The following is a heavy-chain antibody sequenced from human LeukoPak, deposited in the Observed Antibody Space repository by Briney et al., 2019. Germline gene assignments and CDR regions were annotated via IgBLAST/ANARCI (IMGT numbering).Heavy chain of an antibody. J-gene: IGHJ4*02. V-gene: IGHV4-4*07. D-gene: IGHD1-26*01. CDR1: GGSFSSYY. CDR3: ARENSGSYREFDY. Sequence: SETLSLTCTVSGGSFSSYYWIWIRQPAGKGLEWIGRIYTSGSTNYNASLKSRVSMSVDTSKNQFSLKLSSVTAADTAVFYCARENSGSYREFDYWGQGTLVTVSS. CDR2: IYTSGST.